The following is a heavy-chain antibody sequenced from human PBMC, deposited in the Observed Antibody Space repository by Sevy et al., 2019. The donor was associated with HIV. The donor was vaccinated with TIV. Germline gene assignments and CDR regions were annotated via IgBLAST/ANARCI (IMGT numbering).Heavy chain of an antibody. CDR1: GGSISSYY. Sequence: SETLSLTCTVSGGSISSYYWSWIRQPPGKGLEWIGYIYYSGSTNYNPSLKSRVTISVDTSKNQFSLKLSSVTAADTAVYYCARDGVDFCWGGRNLGGGMDVWGQGTTVTVSS. J-gene: IGHJ6*02. CDR3: ARDGVDFCWGGRNLGGGMDV. V-gene: IGHV4-59*13. CDR2: IYYSGST. D-gene: IGHD3-16*01.